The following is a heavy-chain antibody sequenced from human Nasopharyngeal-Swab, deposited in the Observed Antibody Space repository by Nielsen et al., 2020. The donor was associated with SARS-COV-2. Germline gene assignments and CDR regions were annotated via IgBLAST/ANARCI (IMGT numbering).Heavy chain of an antibody. J-gene: IGHJ3*01. CDR3: AKELHSTHAFDF. V-gene: IGHV4-4*02. CDR2: IYHTGDT. Sequence: SETLSLTCVVSGGSIASSNYWRWVRPSPGKGLEWIAEIYHTGDTYLNPSLSSRVTISVDKSNNQFSLKLSSVTAADTAVYFCAKELHSTHAFDFWGQGTMVTVSS. CDR1: GGSIASSNY.